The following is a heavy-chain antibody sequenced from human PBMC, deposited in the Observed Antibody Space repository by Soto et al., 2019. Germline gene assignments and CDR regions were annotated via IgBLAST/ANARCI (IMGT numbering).Heavy chain of an antibody. D-gene: IGHD6-19*01. CDR3: ARVSTSGWYYFDS. CDR1: GFTFSSYT. CDR2: VSSSGSTI. Sequence: EVQLVESGGGLVQRGGSLRLSCAASGFTFSSYTMNWVRQAPGKGLEWVSYVSSSGSTIYYADSVKGRFTISRDNAKNLLFLQMNTLRDEDRAVYYCARVSTSGWYYFDSWGQGTLVTVSS. V-gene: IGHV3-48*02. J-gene: IGHJ4*02.